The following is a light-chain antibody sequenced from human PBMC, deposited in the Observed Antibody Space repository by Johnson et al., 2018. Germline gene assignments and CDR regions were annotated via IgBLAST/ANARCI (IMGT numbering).Light chain of an antibody. CDR3: GTWDSILSAGNV. CDR2: ENN. V-gene: IGLV1-51*02. J-gene: IGLJ1*01. CDR1: SSNIGNNY. Sequence: QSVLTQPPSVSAAPGQKVTISCSGSSSNIGNNYVSWYQQLPGTAPKLLIYENNKRPSGIPDRFSGSKSGTSATLGITGLQTGDEADYYCGTWDSILSAGNVCGTGTKGTVL.